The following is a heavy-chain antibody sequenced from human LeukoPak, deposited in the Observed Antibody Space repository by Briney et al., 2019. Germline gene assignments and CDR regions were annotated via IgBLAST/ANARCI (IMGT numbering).Heavy chain of an antibody. CDR2: IKPSGGST. Sequence: ASVKVSCKASGYTFTSYYMHWVRQAPGQGLEWMGIIKPSGGSTSYAKNFQGRVTMTRDMSTSTVYIELSSLRSEDTAVYYCARAYCSSTSCPPSDAFDIWGQGTMVTVSS. D-gene: IGHD2-2*01. CDR3: ARAYCSSTSCPPSDAFDI. V-gene: IGHV1-46*01. J-gene: IGHJ3*02. CDR1: GYTFTSYY.